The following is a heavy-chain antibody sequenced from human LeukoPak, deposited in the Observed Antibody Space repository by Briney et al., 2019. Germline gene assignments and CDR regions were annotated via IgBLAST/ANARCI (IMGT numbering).Heavy chain of an antibody. Sequence: ASVKVSCKASGGTFSSYAISWVRQAPGQGLEWMGRIILILGIANYAQKFQGRVTITADKSTSTAYMELSSLRSEDTAVYYCAIPTYYYDSSGYEDAFDIWGQGTMVTVSS. V-gene: IGHV1-69*04. D-gene: IGHD3-22*01. CDR3: AIPTYYYDSSGYEDAFDI. CDR1: GGTFSSYA. CDR2: IILILGIA. J-gene: IGHJ3*02.